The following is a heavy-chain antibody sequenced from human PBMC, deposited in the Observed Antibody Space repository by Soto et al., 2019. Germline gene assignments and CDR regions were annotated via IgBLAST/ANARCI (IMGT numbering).Heavy chain of an antibody. CDR1: GYTFTTYG. CDR2: ISAYDGNT. J-gene: IGHJ4*02. CDR3: ARYPATAYSSSSFDY. D-gene: IGHD6-6*01. Sequence: QIQLVQSGAEVKKPGASVKVSCKASGYTFTTYGITWLRQAPGQGLEWMGGISAYDGNTNYAQKLQGRVSMTTDPSTNTAYMGLRSLGSDEMAVYYCARYPATAYSSSSFDYWGQGTLVTVSS. V-gene: IGHV1-18*03.